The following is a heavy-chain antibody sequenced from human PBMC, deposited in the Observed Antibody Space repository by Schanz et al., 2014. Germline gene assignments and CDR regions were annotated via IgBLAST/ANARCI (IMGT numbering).Heavy chain of an antibody. J-gene: IGHJ3*02. V-gene: IGHV3-7*03. CDR2: IKQDGSEK. Sequence: EMQVVESGGGSVQPGGSLRVSCAASGFTFSNYWMSWVRQAPGKGLEWVANIKQDGSEKFYVDSVKGRFTISRDNAKNSLYLEMTSLRGEDTAVYYCARENLNWEAFDIWGQGTVVTVSS. CDR3: ARENLNWEAFDI. CDR1: GFTFSNYW. D-gene: IGHD7-27*01.